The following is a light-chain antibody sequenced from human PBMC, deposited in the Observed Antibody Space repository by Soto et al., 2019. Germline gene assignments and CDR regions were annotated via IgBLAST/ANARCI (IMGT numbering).Light chain of an antibody. CDR1: SSDVGGYNY. J-gene: IGLJ2*01. Sequence: QSALTQPRSVSGSPGQSVTISCTGTSSDVGGYNYVSWYQQHPGKAPKLMIYDVSKRPSGVPDRFSGSKSGNTAPLTISGLQAEDEADYYCCSYAGSYTVVFGGGTKLTV. V-gene: IGLV2-11*01. CDR3: CSYAGSYTVV. CDR2: DVS.